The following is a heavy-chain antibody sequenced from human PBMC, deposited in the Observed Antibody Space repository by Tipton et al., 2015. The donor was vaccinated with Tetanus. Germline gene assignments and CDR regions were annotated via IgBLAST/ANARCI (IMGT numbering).Heavy chain of an antibody. CDR2: IYYRGST. J-gene: IGHJ4*02. Sequence: LRLSCTVSGGSISSGGYYWSWIRQHPGKGLEWIGDIYYRGSTYYNPSLKSRVTLSVDTSKNQFTLKWNSATAADTAVYYCAKGQARGARGWNYFDYWGQGTLVTVSS. D-gene: IGHD1-26*01. CDR1: GGSISSGGYY. V-gene: IGHV4-31*03. CDR3: AKGQARGARGWNYFDY.